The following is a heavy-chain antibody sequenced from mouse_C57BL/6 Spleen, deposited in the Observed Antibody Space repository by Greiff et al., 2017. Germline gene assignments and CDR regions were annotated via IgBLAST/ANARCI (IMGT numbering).Heavy chain of an antibody. CDR2: IYPGDGDT. J-gene: IGHJ1*03. D-gene: IGHD1-1*01. Sequence: VHLVESGPELVKPGASVKISCKASGYAFSSSWMNWVKQRPGKGLEWIGRIYPGDGDTNYNGKFKGKATLTADKSSSTAYMKLSSLTSEDSAVYFCASSGTVVNWYFDVWGTGTTVTVSS. CDR3: ASSGTVVNWYFDV. V-gene: IGHV1-82*01. CDR1: GYAFSSSW.